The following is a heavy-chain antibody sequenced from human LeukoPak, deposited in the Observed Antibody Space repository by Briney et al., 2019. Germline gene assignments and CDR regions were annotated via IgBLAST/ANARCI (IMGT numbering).Heavy chain of an antibody. J-gene: IGHJ6*02. Sequence: PGGSLRLSCAASGFTFSSYWMHWVRQAPGKGLEWVSGISWNSGSIGYADSVKGRFTISRDNAKNSLYLQMNSLRAEDTALYYCAKDMEYGDSSGYYYYGMDVWGQGTTVTVSS. V-gene: IGHV3-9*01. CDR1: GFTFSSYW. CDR2: ISWNSGSI. CDR3: AKDMEYGDSSGYYYYGMDV. D-gene: IGHD3-22*01.